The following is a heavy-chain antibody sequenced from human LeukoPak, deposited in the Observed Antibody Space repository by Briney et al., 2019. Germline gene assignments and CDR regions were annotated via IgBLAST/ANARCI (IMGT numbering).Heavy chain of an antibody. CDR2: VNPTSGVS. CDR1: GYTFTTFY. V-gene: IGHV1-46*01. CDR3: ARERGYCSGSGCYGSDY. J-gene: IGHJ4*02. D-gene: IGHD2-2*01. Sequence: ASVKVSCKASGYTFTTFYIHWVRQAPGQGREWMGKVNPTSGVSTYAQKFQGRVTMTRDTSTSTVYMELSSLRSDDAAVYFCARERGYCSGSGCYGSDYWGQGTLVTVSS.